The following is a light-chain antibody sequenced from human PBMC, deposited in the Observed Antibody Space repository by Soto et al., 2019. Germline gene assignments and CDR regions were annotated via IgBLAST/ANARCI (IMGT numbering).Light chain of an antibody. J-gene: IGKJ1*01. CDR1: QSISSY. Sequence: DIQMTQSPSSLSASVGDRVTITCRASQSISSYFNWYQQKPGKAPKLLIYGASSLQSGFPSRFSGSGSGTDFTLTISSLQPEDFATYFCQQSYTTPRTFGQGTKVEVK. V-gene: IGKV1-39*01. CDR3: QQSYTTPRT. CDR2: GAS.